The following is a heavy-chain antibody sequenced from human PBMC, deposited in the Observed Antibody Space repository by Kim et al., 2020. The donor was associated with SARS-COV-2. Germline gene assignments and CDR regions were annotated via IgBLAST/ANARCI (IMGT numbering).Heavy chain of an antibody. CDR3: ARQGTIYDILTGYAFYYFDY. V-gene: IGHV4-39*01. D-gene: IGHD3-9*01. Sequence: RVTISVDTSKNQFSLKLSSVTAADTAVYYCARQGTIYDILTGYAFYYFDYWGQGTLVTVSS. J-gene: IGHJ4*02.